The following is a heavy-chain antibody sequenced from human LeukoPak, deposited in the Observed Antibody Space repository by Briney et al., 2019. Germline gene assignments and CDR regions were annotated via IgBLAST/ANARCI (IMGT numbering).Heavy chain of an antibody. Sequence: GASVKVSCKASGGTFSSYAISWVRQAPGQGLERMGRIIPIFGTANYAQKFQGRVTITTDESTSTAYMELSSLRSEDTAGYYCAVGGDTGVDYWGQGTLVTVSS. CDR1: GGTFSSYA. D-gene: IGHD5-18*01. CDR3: AVGGDTGVDY. CDR2: IIPIFGTA. J-gene: IGHJ4*02. V-gene: IGHV1-69*05.